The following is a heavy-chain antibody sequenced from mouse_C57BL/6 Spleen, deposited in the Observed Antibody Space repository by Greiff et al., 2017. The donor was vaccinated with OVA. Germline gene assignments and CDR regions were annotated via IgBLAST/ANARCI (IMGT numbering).Heavy chain of an antibody. CDR3: TRSQYYGSSYVDYFDY. J-gene: IGHJ2*01. CDR2: IGPGSGST. D-gene: IGHD1-1*01. CDR1: GYTFTDYY. Sequence: QVQLQQSGAELVKPGASVKISCKASGYTFTDYYINWVKQRPGQGLEWIGKIGPGSGSTYYNEKFKGKATLTADKSASTAFMQLSSLTSEASAVYFCTRSQYYGSSYVDYFDYWGQGTTLTVSS. V-gene: IGHV1-77*01.